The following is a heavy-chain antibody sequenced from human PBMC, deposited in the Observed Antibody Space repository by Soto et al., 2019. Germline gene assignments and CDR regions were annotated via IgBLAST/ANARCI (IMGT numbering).Heavy chain of an antibody. J-gene: IGHJ4*02. D-gene: IGHD4-17*01. CDR2: MNPDSGNT. CDR1: GYTFTSYD. Sequence: QVHLVQSGAEVKKPGASVKVSCKASGYTFTSYDINWVRHATGQGLEWMGWMNPDSGNTGYAQKFQGRVTMTRNTSMSTAYMELSSLRSEDTAVYYCARSTNDYGDRHWGQGTLVTVSS. CDR3: ARSTNDYGDRH. V-gene: IGHV1-8*01.